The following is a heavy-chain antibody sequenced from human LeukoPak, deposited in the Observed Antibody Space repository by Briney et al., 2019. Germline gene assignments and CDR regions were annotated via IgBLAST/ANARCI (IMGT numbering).Heavy chain of an antibody. CDR2: ISSSSSYI. D-gene: IGHD4-17*01. V-gene: IGHV3-21*01. CDR1: GFTFSSYS. Sequence: GGSLRLSCAASGFTFSSYSMNWVCQAPGKGLEWVSSISSSSSYIYYADSVKGRFTISRDNAKNSLYLQMNSLRAEDTAVYYCARTQDYGEIPDWFDPWGQGTLVTVS. J-gene: IGHJ5*02. CDR3: ARTQDYGEIPDWFDP.